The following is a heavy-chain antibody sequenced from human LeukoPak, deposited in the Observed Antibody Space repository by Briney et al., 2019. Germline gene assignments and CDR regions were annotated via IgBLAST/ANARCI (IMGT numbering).Heavy chain of an antibody. CDR1: GYTFTGYY. J-gene: IGHJ1*01. V-gene: IGHV1-2*06. Sequence: GASVKVSCKASGYTFTGYYMHWVRQAPGQGLEWMGRINPNSGGTNYAQKFQGRVTMTRDTSISTAYMELSRLRSDDTAVYYCARTETRDVLMVYAIVEYFQHWGQGTLVTVSS. CDR3: ARTETRDVLMVYAIVEYFQH. D-gene: IGHD2-8*01. CDR2: INPNSGGT.